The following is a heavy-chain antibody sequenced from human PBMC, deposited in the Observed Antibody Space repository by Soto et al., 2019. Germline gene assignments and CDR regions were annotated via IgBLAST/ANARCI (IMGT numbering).Heavy chain of an antibody. V-gene: IGHV1-69*13. Sequence: SVKVCCKASGGTFSSYAISWVRQAPGQGLEWMGGIIPIFGTANYAQKFQGRVTITADESTSTAYMELSSLRSEDTAVYYCARDHPDYYYDILTGSPYADAFDIWG. J-gene: IGHJ3*02. CDR1: GGTFSSYA. CDR3: ARDHPDYYYDILTGSPYADAFDI. CDR2: IIPIFGTA. D-gene: IGHD3-9*01.